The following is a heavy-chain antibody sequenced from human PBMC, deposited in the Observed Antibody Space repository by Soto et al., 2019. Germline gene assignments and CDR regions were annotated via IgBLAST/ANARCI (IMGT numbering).Heavy chain of an antibody. CDR2: ITHSGSFI. J-gene: IGHJ4*02. CDR1: GFIFSSYS. D-gene: IGHD2-21*01. Sequence: EVQLVESGGGLVQPGGSLRLTCAASGFIFSSYSMNWVRRAPGKGLEWISHITHSGSFIYFADSVKGRFTISRDNAENSLYLQMNSLRAEDTAVYYCARGPRSVVIDYWGQGTLVTVSS. V-gene: IGHV3-48*01. CDR3: ARGPRSVVIDY.